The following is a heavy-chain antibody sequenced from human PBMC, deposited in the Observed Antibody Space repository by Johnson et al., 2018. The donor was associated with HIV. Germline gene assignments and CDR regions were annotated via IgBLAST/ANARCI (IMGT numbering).Heavy chain of an antibody. CDR3: ARDRGYWDAFDI. CDR1: GFSFDDYA. CDR2: ISWNSGSI. V-gene: IGHV3-9*01. D-gene: IGHD3-22*01. J-gene: IGHJ3*02. Sequence: VQLVESGGGLVQPGRSLRLSCAASGFSFDDYAMHWVRQPPGKGLEWVSGISWNSGSIGYADSVQGRFTISSNNAKNTLYLQMNSLRAEVTAVYYCARDRGYWDAFDILGQGTMVTVSS.